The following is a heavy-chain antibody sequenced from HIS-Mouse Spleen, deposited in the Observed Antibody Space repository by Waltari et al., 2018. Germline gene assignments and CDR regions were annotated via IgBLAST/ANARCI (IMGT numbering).Heavy chain of an antibody. CDR3: AREIPYSSSWYDWYFDL. V-gene: IGHV4-39*07. J-gene: IGHJ2*01. D-gene: IGHD6-13*01. Sequence: QLQLQESGPGLVKPSETLSLTCTVSGGSISSSSYYWDWIRQPPGEGLEWIGSVYYSGSTYYNPSLKSRVTISVDTSKNQFSLKLSSVTAADTAVYYCAREIPYSSSWYDWYFDLWGRGTLVTVSS. CDR2: VYYSGST. CDR1: GGSISSSSYY.